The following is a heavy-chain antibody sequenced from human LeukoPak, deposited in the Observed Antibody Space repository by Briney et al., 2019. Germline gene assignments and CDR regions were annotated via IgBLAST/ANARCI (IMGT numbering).Heavy chain of an antibody. CDR2: ISFDSTKE. D-gene: IGHD1-26*01. V-gene: IGHV3-30*01. J-gene: IGHJ3*02. CDR3: ARFKVGRNTTQKNAFDI. Sequence: GGSLRLSCAASGFTFNNYAMHWARQAPGKGLEWVAVISFDSTKEYYANSVKGRFIVARDNPKATLHLQMHSLRPDDTAIYYCARFKVGRNTTQKNAFDIWGRGTLVTVSS. CDR1: GFTFNNYA.